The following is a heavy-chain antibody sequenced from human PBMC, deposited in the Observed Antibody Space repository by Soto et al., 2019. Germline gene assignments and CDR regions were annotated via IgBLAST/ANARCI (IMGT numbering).Heavy chain of an antibody. CDR1: GFTFSSYW. J-gene: IGHJ3*02. CDR3: ARGTIVVVVAAPPSAFDI. V-gene: IGHV3-7*01. D-gene: IGHD2-15*01. CDR2: IKQDGSEK. Sequence: EVQLVESGGGLVQPGGSLRLSCAASGFTFSSYWMSWVRQAPGKGLEWVANIKQDGSEKYYVDSVKGRFTIYRDNAKNLLYLQMNSLRAEDTAVYYCARGTIVVVVAAPPSAFDIWGQGTMVTVSS.